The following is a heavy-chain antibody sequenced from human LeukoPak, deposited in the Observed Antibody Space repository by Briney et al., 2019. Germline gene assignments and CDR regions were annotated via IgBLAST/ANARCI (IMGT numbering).Heavy chain of an antibody. J-gene: IGHJ6*02. CDR3: ARGLDYYDSSGDHYCYGMDV. D-gene: IGHD3-22*01. CDR1: GFTFSSYA. Sequence: GGSLRLSCAASGFTFSSYAMHWVRQAPGKGLEWVAVISYDGSNKYYADSVKGRFTISRDNSKNTLYLQMNSLRAEDTAVYYCARGLDYYDSSGDHYCYGMDVWGQGTTVTVSS. V-gene: IGHV3-30*04. CDR2: ISYDGSNK.